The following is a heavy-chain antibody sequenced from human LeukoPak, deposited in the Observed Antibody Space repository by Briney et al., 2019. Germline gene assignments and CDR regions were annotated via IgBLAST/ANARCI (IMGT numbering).Heavy chain of an antibody. CDR3: TTLITTVY. CDR2: IRSKANSYAT. V-gene: IGHV3-73*01. Sequence: GGSLRLSCAASGFTFSGSAMHWVRQASGKGLGWVGRIRSKANSYATAYAASVKGRFTISRDDSKNTAYLQMNSLKTEDTAVYYCTTLITTVYWGQGTLVTVSS. CDR1: GFTFSGSA. J-gene: IGHJ4*02. D-gene: IGHD4-17*01.